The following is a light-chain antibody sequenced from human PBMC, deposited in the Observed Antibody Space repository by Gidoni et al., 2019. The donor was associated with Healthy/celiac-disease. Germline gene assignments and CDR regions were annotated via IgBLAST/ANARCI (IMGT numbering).Light chain of an antibody. CDR3: QQYNSYWMYX. J-gene: IGKJ2*01. V-gene: IGKV1-5*01. Sequence: DIQMTQSPSTLSASVGDRVTITCRASQSISSWLAWYQQKPGKAPKLLIYDASSLESGVPSRFSGSGSGTEFTLTISSLQPDDFATYYCQQYNSYWMYXXXQGTKLEIK. CDR1: QSISSW. CDR2: DAS.